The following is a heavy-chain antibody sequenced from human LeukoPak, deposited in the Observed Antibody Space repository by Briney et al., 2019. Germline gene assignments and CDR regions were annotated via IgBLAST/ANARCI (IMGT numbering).Heavy chain of an antibody. J-gene: IGHJ4*02. CDR2: INHSGST. CDR3: ASKNGVEMATITLDY. CDR1: GGSFSGYY. D-gene: IGHD5-24*01. V-gene: IGHV4-34*01. Sequence: SETLSLTCAVYGGSFSGYYWSWLRQPPGKGLEWIGEINHSGSTNYDPSLKSRVTISVDTSKNQFSLKLSSVTVADTAVYYCASKNGVEMATITLDYWGQGTLVTVSS.